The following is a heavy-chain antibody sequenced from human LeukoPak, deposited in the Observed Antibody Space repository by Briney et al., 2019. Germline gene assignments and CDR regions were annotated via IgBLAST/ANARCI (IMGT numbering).Heavy chain of an antibody. CDR2: INPNSGGT. V-gene: IGHV1-2*02. CDR3: AREIWFGELLDDAFDI. J-gene: IGHJ3*02. CDR1: GYTFTVYY. Sequence: GSLKVSCKASGYTFTVYYMHWVPQAPGQGLGRMVWINPNSGGTNYAQKFQGGDTITWETSISTAYRELSRLRSADTAVYYCAREIWFGELLDDAFDIWGQGAMVTVSS. D-gene: IGHD3-10*01.